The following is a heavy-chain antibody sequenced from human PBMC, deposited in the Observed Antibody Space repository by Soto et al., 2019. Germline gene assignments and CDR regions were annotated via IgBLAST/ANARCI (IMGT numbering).Heavy chain of an antibody. CDR2: IVVGSGNT. J-gene: IGHJ6*02. Sequence: SLKGSCKGSGFTFASSAGQWVRQARGQRLEWIGWIVVGSGNTNDAQKVQERVTITRDMSTSTAYMELSSLRSEDTAVYYCAAGSGSGGVGLPHYYYSYGMDVWGQGTTVTVSS. CDR3: AAGSGSGGVGLPHYYYSYGMDV. CDR1: GFTFASSA. D-gene: IGHD3-10*01. V-gene: IGHV1-58*01.